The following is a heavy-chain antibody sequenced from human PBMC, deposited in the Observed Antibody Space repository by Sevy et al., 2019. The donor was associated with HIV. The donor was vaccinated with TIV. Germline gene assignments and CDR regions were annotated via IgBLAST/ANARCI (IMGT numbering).Heavy chain of an antibody. CDR1: GFTFSSFE. CDR2: ISSSGDTT. J-gene: IGHJ6*02. CDR3: AKRGGQYDLGMDV. Sequence: GGSLRLSCAASGFTFSSFEMNWVRQAPGKGLEWVSYISSSGDTTDYADSVRGRFTISRDNAKKSLYLQMNSLRAEDTAIYYCAKRGGQYDLGMDVRGQGTTVTVSS. D-gene: IGHD3-3*01. V-gene: IGHV3-48*03.